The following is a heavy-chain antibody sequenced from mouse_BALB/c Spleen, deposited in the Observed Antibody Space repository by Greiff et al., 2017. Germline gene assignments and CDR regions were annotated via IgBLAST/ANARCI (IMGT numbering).Heavy chain of an antibody. CDR1: GFTFSSYG. CDR2: ISSGGSYT. J-gene: IGHJ4*01. Sequence: EVKLVESGGDLVKPGGSLKLSCAASGFTFSSYGMSWVRQTPDKRLEWLATISSGGSYTYYPDSVKGRFTISRDKAKNTLYQQMSSLTSEDTAMYYCARQCRYYEGVRAMDYWGQGTSVTVSS. D-gene: IGHD1-1*01. CDR3: ARQCRYYEGVRAMDY. V-gene: IGHV5-6*01.